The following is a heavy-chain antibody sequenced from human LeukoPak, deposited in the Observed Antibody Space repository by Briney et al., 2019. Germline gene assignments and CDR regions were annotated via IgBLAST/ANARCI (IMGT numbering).Heavy chain of an antibody. CDR3: AKPQAGIVVVPAAIEAVD. V-gene: IGHV3-30*18. CDR1: GFTFSSYG. J-gene: IGHJ4*02. Sequence: PGGSLRLSCAASGFTFSSYGMNWVRQAPGKGLEGVAVISYDGSNKYYADSVKGRFTISRDNSKNTLYLQMNSLRAEDTAVYYCAKPQAGIVVVPAAIEAVDWGQGTLVTVSS. D-gene: IGHD2-2*01. CDR2: ISYDGSNK.